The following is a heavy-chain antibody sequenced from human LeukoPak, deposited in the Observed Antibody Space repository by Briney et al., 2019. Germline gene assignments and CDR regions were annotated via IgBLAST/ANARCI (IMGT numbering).Heavy chain of an antibody. J-gene: IGHJ3*02. CDR2: ISGYNGNT. Sequence: ASVKVSCKPSGYTSTSYGISWVRQAPGQGLEWMGWISGYNGNTKYAQKLQGRVTMTTDTSTSTAYMELRSLRSDDTAVYYCARDSLRIYYDSSGYHLDAFDNWGQGTMVTVSS. V-gene: IGHV1-18*01. D-gene: IGHD3-22*01. CDR3: ARDSLRIYYDSSGYHLDAFDN. CDR1: GYTSTSYG.